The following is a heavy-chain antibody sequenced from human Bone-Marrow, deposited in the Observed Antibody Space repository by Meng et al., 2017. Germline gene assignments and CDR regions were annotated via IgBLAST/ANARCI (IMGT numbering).Heavy chain of an antibody. CDR3: ARVRDGFNYASLWYYFDY. V-gene: IGHV3-7*01. Sequence: GESLKISCAASEFTFSQYWMSWVRQAPGKGLEWVANIKEDGSEKYYVDSVKGRFTISRDNAKNSLYLQMNSLRAEDTALYYCARVRDGFNYASLWYYFDYWGQGTPVTVSS. CDR1: EFTFSQYW. CDR2: IKEDGSEK. D-gene: IGHD5-24*01. J-gene: IGHJ4*02.